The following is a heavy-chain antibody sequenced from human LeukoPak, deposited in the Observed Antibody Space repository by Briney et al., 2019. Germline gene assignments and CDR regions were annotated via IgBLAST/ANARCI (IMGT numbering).Heavy chain of an antibody. Sequence: GGSLRLSCAASGFTFSSYGMHWVRQAPGKGLEWVAVIWYDGSNKYYADSVKGRFTISRDNSKNTLYLQMNSLRAEDTAVYYCARSTNIVVVPAAPDRGMDVWGQGTTVTVSS. J-gene: IGHJ6*02. CDR3: ARSTNIVVVPAAPDRGMDV. CDR2: IWYDGSNK. V-gene: IGHV3-33*01. CDR1: GFTFSSYG. D-gene: IGHD2-2*01.